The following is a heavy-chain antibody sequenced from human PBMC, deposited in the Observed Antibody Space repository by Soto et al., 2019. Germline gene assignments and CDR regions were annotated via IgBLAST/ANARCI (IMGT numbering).Heavy chain of an antibody. D-gene: IGHD4-17*01. CDR3: ETWVDYGHF. V-gene: IGHV1-2*04. CDR1: GYSFTDYK. J-gene: IGHJ2*01. Sequence: ASVKVSCKTSGYSFTDYKLHWVRQAPGQGLEWMGWVDPNGGGSNSAQKFQGSVTMTWDTSITTAYLDLTRLTTNDTAKYFCETWVDYGHF. CDR2: VDPNGGGS.